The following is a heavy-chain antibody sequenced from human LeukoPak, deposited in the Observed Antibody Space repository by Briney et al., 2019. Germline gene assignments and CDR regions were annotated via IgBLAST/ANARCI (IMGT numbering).Heavy chain of an antibody. V-gene: IGHV3-23*01. Sequence: GGSLRLSCAASGFTFSNYAMTWVRQAPGKGLEWVSGISGSGGSTNYADSVRGRFTISRDNSKNTLYLQMNSLRVEDTAIYYCAKCHYYDSSGYYYPDYWGQGTLVTVSS. CDR2: ISGSGGST. D-gene: IGHD3-22*01. CDR1: GFTFSNYA. CDR3: AKCHYYDSSGYYYPDY. J-gene: IGHJ4*02.